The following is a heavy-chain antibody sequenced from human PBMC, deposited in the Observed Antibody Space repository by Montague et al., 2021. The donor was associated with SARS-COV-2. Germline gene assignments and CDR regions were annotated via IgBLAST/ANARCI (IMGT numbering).Heavy chain of an antibody. CDR3: ARTSRGSRYFYGVDV. Sequence: TLSLTCTVSGDSISDYYWSWLRQPPGMGLEWIGYIFRSGATNYNPPLKSRVIISLDTSKSQFSLRLSSVTAADTAIYYCARTSRGSRYFYGVDVWGQGTTVTASS. J-gene: IGHJ6*02. D-gene: IGHD3-10*01. CDR1: GDSISDYY. CDR2: IFRSGAT. V-gene: IGHV4-59*01.